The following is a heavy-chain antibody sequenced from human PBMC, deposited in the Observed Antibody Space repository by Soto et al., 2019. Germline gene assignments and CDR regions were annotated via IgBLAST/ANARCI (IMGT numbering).Heavy chain of an antibody. D-gene: IGHD3-10*01. J-gene: IGHJ4*02. CDR1: GFTFSSYW. V-gene: IGHV3-7*01. Sequence: EVQVVESGGGLVQPGGSLRLSCAASGFTFSSYWMSWVRQAPGKGLEWVANIKEDGSEKNYVDSVKGQFTISRDNAKNSLYLQMNSMRAEDTAVYYWARERYYYGSGDYWGQGTLVTVSS. CDR3: ARERYYYGSGDY. CDR2: IKEDGSEK.